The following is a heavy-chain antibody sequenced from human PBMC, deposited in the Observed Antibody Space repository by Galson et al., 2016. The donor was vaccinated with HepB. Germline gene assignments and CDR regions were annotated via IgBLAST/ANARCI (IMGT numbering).Heavy chain of an antibody. V-gene: IGHV3-23*01. CDR2: ISGSGGST. CDR3: AKDAKRMASGNGGIFDY. D-gene: IGHD4-23*01. J-gene: IGHJ4*02. CDR1: GFTFSSYA. Sequence: SLRLSCAASGFTFSSYALSWVRQAPGKGLEWVSTISGSGGSTFYADSVKGRFTISRDNSKNTLDLQMNSLRAEDTAVFYCAKDAKRMASGNGGIFDYWGQGTLVTVSS.